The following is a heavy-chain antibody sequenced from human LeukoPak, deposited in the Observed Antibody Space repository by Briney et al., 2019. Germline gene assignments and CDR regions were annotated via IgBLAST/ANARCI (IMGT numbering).Heavy chain of an antibody. V-gene: IGHV3-7*03. CDR2: IKQDGSEK. J-gene: IGHJ4*02. CDR1: GFTFSSYW. CDR3: TTDYIRRPFDY. Sequence: TGGSLRLSCAASGFTFSSYWMSWVRQAPGKGLEWVANIKQDGSEKYYVDSVKGRFTISRDNAKNSLYLQMNSLKTEDTAVYYCTTDYIRRPFDYWGQGTLVTVSS.